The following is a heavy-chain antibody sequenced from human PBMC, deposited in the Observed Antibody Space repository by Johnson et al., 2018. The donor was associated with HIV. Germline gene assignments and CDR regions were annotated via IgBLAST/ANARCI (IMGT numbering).Heavy chain of an antibody. J-gene: IGHJ3*02. CDR1: GFTFSSYD. CDR3: ASFRGVIRSDAFDI. V-gene: IGHV3-13*01. Sequence: VQLVESGGGLVQPGGSLRLSCAASGFTFSSYDMHWVRQATGKGLEWVSVIASTGDTYYPGSVKGRFTISRENAKNSLYLQMNSLGADDTAVYYCASFRGVIRSDAFDIWGQGTMVTVSS. CDR2: IASTGDT. D-gene: IGHD3-10*01.